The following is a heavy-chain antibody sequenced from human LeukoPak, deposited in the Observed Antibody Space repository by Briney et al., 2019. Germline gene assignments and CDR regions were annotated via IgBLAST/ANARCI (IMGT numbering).Heavy chain of an antibody. CDR3: GKDFLAAAVGAFDI. Sequence: GGPLRLSCAASGFTFRSCGIHWVRHAPGKGREGVAFIRYDGSNKYYADSVKGRFTISRDNSKSTLYLQMNSLRAEDTAVYYCGKDFLAAAVGAFDIWGQGTMVTVSS. CDR1: GFTFRSCG. CDR2: IRYDGSNK. J-gene: IGHJ3*02. V-gene: IGHV3-30*02. D-gene: IGHD6-25*01.